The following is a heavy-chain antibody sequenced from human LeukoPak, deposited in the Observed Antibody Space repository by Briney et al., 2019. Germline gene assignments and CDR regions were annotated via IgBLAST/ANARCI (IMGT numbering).Heavy chain of an antibody. CDR2: LNQDGNEK. D-gene: IGHD4-23*01. Sequence: GGSLRLSCTASGFSFSRYWMSWVRQAPGKGLEWVASLNQDGNEKYYVDSVKGRFTISRDNAKNSLCLQVTSLRVDDTAMYYCARDTYGGFDYWGQGALITVSS. CDR3: ARDTYGGFDY. CDR1: GFSFSRYW. V-gene: IGHV3-7*01. J-gene: IGHJ4*02.